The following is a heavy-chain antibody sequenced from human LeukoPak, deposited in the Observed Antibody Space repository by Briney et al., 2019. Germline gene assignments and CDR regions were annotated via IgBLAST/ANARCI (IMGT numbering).Heavy chain of an antibody. CDR3: ARAEGNHNYYYGMDV. CDR1: GGSISSYY. V-gene: IGHV4-59*01. Sequence: SETLSLTCTVSGGSISSYYWSWIRQPPGKGLEWIGYIYYSGSTNYNPSLKSRVTISGDTSKNQFSLKLSSVTAADTAVYYCARAEGNHNYYYGMDVWGQGTTVTVSS. CDR2: IYYSGST. J-gene: IGHJ6*02.